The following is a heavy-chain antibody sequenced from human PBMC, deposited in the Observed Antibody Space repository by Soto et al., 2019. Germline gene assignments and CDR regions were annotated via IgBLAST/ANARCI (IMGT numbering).Heavy chain of an antibody. D-gene: IGHD6-6*01. Sequence: SETLSLTCTIYSGSFSGYYWSWIRQPPGKGLEWIGEISQSGHTNYSPSLKSPVSISIDTSKKQFSLNLASVSAADTAVYYCARAPKVSGSSQTRPAFWGPGTLVTVSS. J-gene: IGHJ1*01. CDR3: ARAPKVSGSSQTRPAF. V-gene: IGHV4-34*01. CDR2: ISQSGHT. CDR1: SGSFSGYY.